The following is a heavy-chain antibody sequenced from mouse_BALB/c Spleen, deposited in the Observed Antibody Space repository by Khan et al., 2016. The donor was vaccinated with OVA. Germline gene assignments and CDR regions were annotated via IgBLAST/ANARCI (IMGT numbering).Heavy chain of an antibody. J-gene: IGHJ4*01. CDR3: ARDDYFLGYAMDY. V-gene: IGHV1S56*01. CDR1: GYTFTTYY. Sequence: VQLQESGPELVKPGASVRISCKASGYTFTTYYIHWVKQRPGQGLEWIGWIYPGSFNTNYNEKFKEKATLTEDKSSNTAYMQLSSLTSEDAAVYFCARDDYFLGYAMDYWGQGTSVTVSS. D-gene: IGHD2-4*01. CDR2: IYPGSFNT.